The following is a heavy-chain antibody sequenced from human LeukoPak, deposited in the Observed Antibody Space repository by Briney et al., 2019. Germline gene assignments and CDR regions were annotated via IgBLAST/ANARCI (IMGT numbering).Heavy chain of an antibody. CDR2: IKKTGSET. Sequence: SGGSLRLSCAASGFTFSHFWMSWVRQAPGKGLEWVAYIKKTGSETYYVDSVKGRFTITRDNTRNSLFLQMCSLRAEDTAVYFCAREDGYCSGGNCYSYFDSWGQGTLVTVSS. J-gene: IGHJ4*02. CDR1: GFTFSHFW. CDR3: AREDGYCSGGNCYSYFDS. D-gene: IGHD2-15*01. V-gene: IGHV3-7*01.